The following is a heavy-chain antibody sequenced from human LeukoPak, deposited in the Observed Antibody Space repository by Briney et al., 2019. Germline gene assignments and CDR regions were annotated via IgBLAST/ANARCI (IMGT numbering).Heavy chain of an antibody. J-gene: IGHJ1*01. CDR2: VSGSGYDT. D-gene: IGHD6-6*01. V-gene: IGHV3-23*01. CDR1: GFIFTNYA. CDR3: AKDRPFVEH. Sequence: GGSLRLSCAASGFIFTNYAVSWVRQAPGKGLEWVSAVSGSGYDTYYADSMRGRFTISRDNSKNTLYLQMNSLRAEDTAVYYCAKDRPFVEHWGQGTLVTVSS.